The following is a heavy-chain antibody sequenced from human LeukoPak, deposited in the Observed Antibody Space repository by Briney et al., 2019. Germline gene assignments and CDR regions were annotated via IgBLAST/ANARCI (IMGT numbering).Heavy chain of an antibody. CDR3: ARYEEFSSGYSASSPRHYFDH. CDR2: IYYTGST. J-gene: IGHJ4*02. CDR1: GGSINSYY. D-gene: IGHD3-3*01. V-gene: IGHV4-59*01. Sequence: SETLSLTCTVSGGSINSYYWSWIRQPPGKGLECIGHIYYTGSTYYKPSLESRVTISVDAAKNQISLTLSSVTAADTAVYYCARYEEFSSGYSASSPRHYFDHWGQGTLVTVSS.